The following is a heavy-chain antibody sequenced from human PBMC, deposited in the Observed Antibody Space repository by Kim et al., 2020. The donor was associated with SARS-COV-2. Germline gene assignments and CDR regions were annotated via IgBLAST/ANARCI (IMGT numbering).Heavy chain of an antibody. V-gene: IGHV3-30-3*01. CDR2: ISYDGSNK. J-gene: IGHJ4*02. CDR3: ARWLASSIAAPEDFDY. CDR1: GFTFSSYA. D-gene: IGHD6-6*01. Sequence: GGSLRLSCAASGFTFSSYAMHWVRQAPGKGLEWVAVISYDGSNKYYADSVKGRFTISRDNSKNTLYLQMNSLRAEDTAVYYCARWLASSIAAPEDFDYWGQGTLVTVSS.